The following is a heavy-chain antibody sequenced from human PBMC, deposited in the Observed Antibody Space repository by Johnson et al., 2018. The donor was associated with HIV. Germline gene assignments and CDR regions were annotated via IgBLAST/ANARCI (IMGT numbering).Heavy chain of an antibody. Sequence: VQLVESGGGFVQPGGSLRLSCAASGFTFSSYDMHWVRQATGKGLEWVSAIGTAGDTYYPGSVKGRFTISRENAKNSLYLQMNSLRAEDTAVYYCARDILEYSSSVPDAFDIWGQGTMVTVSS. V-gene: IGHV3-13*01. CDR1: GFTFSSYD. J-gene: IGHJ3*02. D-gene: IGHD6-6*01. CDR3: ARDILEYSSSVPDAFDI. CDR2: IGTAGDT.